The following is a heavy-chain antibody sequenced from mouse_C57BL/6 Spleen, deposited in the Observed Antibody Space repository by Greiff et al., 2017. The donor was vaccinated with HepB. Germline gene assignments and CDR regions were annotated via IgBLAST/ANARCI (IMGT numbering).Heavy chain of an antibody. CDR1: GFNIKDYY. CDR2: IDTEDGDT. D-gene: IGHD1-1*01. J-gene: IGHJ2*01. CDR3: TTDYGSSYYFDY. V-gene: IGHV14-1*01. Sequence: EVQLQQSGAELVRPGASVKLSCTASGFNIKDYYMHWVKQRPEQGLEWIGRIDTEDGDTEYAPKFQGKATMTADTSSHTAYLQLSSLTSEDTSVYYCTTDYGSSYYFDYWGQGTTLTVSS.